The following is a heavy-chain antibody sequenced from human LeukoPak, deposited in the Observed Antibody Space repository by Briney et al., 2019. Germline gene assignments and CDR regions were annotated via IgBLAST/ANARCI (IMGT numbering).Heavy chain of an antibody. CDR2: INPNSGGT. D-gene: IGHD3-10*01. Sequence: ASVKVSCKASGYTFTGYYMHWVRQAPGQGLEWMGWINPNSGGTNYAQKFQGRVTMTRDPSISTAYMELSRLRSDDTAVYYCATPPGRGARVPTCGGQGTLATVSS. CDR3: ATPPGRGARVPTC. V-gene: IGHV1-2*02. J-gene: IGHJ4*02. CDR1: GYTFTGYY.